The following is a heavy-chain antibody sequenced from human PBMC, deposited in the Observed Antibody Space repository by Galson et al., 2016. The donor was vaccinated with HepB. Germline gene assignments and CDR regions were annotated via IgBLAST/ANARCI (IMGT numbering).Heavy chain of an antibody. V-gene: IGHV3-21*01. J-gene: IGHJ6*03. Sequence: SLRLSCAASGFAFSSYSMYWVRQTPGKGLEWVASITGNGYNTYYADSVKGRFTISRDNPRNLLQLQMNSLRIDDSANYSCARGSGSGSSRVRVYFYLDVWGKGTTVTVSS. CDR1: GFAFSSYS. CDR3: ARGSGSGSSRVRVYFYLDV. CDR2: ITGNGYNT. D-gene: IGHD3-10*01.